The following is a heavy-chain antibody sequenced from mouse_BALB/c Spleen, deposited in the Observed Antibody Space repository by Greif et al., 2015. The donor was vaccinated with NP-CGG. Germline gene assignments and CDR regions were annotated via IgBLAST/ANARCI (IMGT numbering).Heavy chain of an antibody. Sequence: ESGPGLVKPSQFLSLTCSVTGYSITSGYYWNWIRQFPGNKLEWMGYISYDGSNNYNPSFKNRISITRDTSKNQFFLKLNSVTTEDTATYYCASYGNYLAGFAYWGQGTLVTVSA. CDR1: GYSITSGYY. CDR3: ASYGNYLAGFAY. D-gene: IGHD2-1*01. V-gene: IGHV3-6*02. CDR2: ISYDGSN. J-gene: IGHJ3*01.